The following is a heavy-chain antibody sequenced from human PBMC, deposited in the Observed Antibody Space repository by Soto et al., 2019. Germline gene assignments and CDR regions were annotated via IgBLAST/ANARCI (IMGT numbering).Heavy chain of an antibody. J-gene: IGHJ4*02. Sequence: EVQLLESGGGLVQPGGSLRLSCAASGFTFGSHAMSWVRQAPGKGLEWVSGVTEGGGTTYYADSVKGRFTISRDNPKNTLYLQMYSLRVEDTAIYYCAKVFIAGDSWDYFDYWGQGALVTVSS. CDR1: GFTFGSHA. V-gene: IGHV3-23*01. CDR3: AKVFIAGDSWDYFDY. CDR2: VTEGGGTT. D-gene: IGHD7-27*01.